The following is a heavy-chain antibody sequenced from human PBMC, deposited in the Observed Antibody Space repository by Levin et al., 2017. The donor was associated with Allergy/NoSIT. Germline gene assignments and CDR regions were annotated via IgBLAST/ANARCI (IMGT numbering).Heavy chain of an antibody. J-gene: IGHJ4*02. CDR3: AKDHPSSGWPACEY. Sequence: PGGSLRLSCAASGFTFSRYAMSWVRQAPGRGLEWVASVNNGGNAYYGGSVKGRFTVSRDNSKNTLDLEMNSLRDGDTATYYCAKDHPSSGWPACEYWGQGILVTVSS. V-gene: IGHV3-23*01. CDR1: GFTFSRYA. D-gene: IGHD6-19*01. CDR2: VNNGGNA.